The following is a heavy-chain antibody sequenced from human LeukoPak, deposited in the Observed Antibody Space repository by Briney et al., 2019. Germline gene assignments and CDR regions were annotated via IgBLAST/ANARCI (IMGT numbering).Heavy chain of an antibody. CDR3: ARGTRIAAAGEFDY. V-gene: IGHV4-59*01. Sequence: SETLSLTCTVSGGSISSYYWSWIRQPPGKGLEWIGYIYYSGSTNYNPSHKSRVTISVDTSKNQFSLKLSSVTAADTAVYYCARGTRIAAAGEFDYWGQGTLVTVSS. J-gene: IGHJ4*02. CDR2: IYYSGST. D-gene: IGHD6-13*01. CDR1: GGSISSYY.